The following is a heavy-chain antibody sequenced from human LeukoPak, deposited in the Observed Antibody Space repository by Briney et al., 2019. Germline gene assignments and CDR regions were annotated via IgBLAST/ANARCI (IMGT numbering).Heavy chain of an antibody. J-gene: IGHJ6*03. CDR3: ARDGGFLGWLTYFPYYMDV. CDR2: INWNGGST. Sequence: GGSLRLSCAASGFTYEDYGMSGLRHAPGKALEWLSGINWNGGSTGYADSVKGRFTISRDNAKNSLYLQMNSLRAEDTALYYCARDGGFLGWLTYFPYYMDVWGKGTTVTVSS. V-gene: IGHV3-20*04. CDR1: GFTYEDYG. D-gene: IGHD3-3*01.